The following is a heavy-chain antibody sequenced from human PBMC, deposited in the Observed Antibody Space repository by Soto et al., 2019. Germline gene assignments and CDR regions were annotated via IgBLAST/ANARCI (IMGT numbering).Heavy chain of an antibody. CDR2: IIPIFGTA. D-gene: IGHD3-10*01. Sequence: SVKVSCKASGGTFSSYAISWVRQAHGQGLEWMGGIIPIFGTANYAQKFQGRVTITADKSTSTAYMELSSLRSEDTAVYYCARELFQYYYGSGSSYYYYGMDVWGQGTTVTVSS. CDR3: ARELFQYYYGSGSSYYYYGMDV. V-gene: IGHV1-69*06. J-gene: IGHJ6*02. CDR1: GGTFSSYA.